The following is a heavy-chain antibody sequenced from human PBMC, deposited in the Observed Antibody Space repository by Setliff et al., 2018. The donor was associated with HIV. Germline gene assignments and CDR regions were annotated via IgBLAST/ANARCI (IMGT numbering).Heavy chain of an antibody. CDR1: GGSISLYY. J-gene: IGHJ2*01. CDR2: TFDNGNT. V-gene: IGHV4-59*12. Sequence: PSETLSLTCSISGGSISLYYWNWLRQTPGKGLEWIAYTFDNGNTHYNPSLESRVTLSLDTSRNLFSLRLTSVTAADTALYYCAREGGQGYSGSGSFYHRNFDLWGRGTLVTVSS. CDR3: AREGGQGYSGSGSFYHRNFDL. D-gene: IGHD3-10*01.